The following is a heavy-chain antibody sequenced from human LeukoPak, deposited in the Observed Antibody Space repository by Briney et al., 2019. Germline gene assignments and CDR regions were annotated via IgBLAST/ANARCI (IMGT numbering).Heavy chain of an antibody. J-gene: IGHJ4*02. CDR2: INHSGST. Sequence: PSETLSLTCAVYGGSFSGYYWSWIRQPPGKGLEWIGEINHSGSTNYNPPLKSRVTISVDTSKNQFSLKLSSVTAADTAVYYCGSGRDFWSGYWVDYWGQGTLVTVSS. CDR3: GSGRDFWSGYWVDY. V-gene: IGHV4-34*01. D-gene: IGHD3-3*01. CDR1: GGSFSGYY.